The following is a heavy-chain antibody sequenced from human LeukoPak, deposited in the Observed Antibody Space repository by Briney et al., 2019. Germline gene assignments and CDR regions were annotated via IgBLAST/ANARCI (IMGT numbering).Heavy chain of an antibody. D-gene: IGHD1-20*01. CDR1: GGTFSSYA. Sequence: GASVKVSCKASGGTFSSYAISWVRQAPGQGLEWVGGIIPIFGTANYAQKFQGRVTITADESTSTAYMELSSLRSEDTAVYYCAIRYNWNHGSDYWGQGTLVTVSS. CDR2: IIPIFGTA. V-gene: IGHV1-69*13. CDR3: AIRYNWNHGSDY. J-gene: IGHJ4*02.